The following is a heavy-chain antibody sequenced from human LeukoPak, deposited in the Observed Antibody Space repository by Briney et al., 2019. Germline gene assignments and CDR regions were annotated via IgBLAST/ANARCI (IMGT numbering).Heavy chain of an antibody. Sequence: PGGSLRLSCAASGFTFVSYDMAWVRQAPGKGLEWVSASSKSESGFGTYYADSVKGRFTISRDTSQNTLYLRLHSLRADDTAVYYCAKGREQPWNFDYWGQGALVTVSS. CDR1: GFTFVSYD. J-gene: IGHJ4*02. CDR3: AKGREQPWNFDY. CDR2: SSKSESGFGT. V-gene: IGHV3-23*01. D-gene: IGHD1-26*01.